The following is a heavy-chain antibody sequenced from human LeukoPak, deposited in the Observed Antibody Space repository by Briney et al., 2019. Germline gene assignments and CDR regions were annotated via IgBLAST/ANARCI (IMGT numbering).Heavy chain of an antibody. CDR3: AKGGYSSGYYFDY. CDR1: GLTLGSYG. J-gene: IGHJ4*02. V-gene: IGHV3-30*18. CDR2: ISFDGSNK. D-gene: IGHD5-18*01. Sequence: GRSLRLACAASGLTLGSYGMRWVRQEAGKGREWVAVISFDGSNKYYADCVKGRFTISRDNSRNTLYLKMNSLRPEDTAVYYCAKGGYSSGYYFDYWGQGTLVTVSS.